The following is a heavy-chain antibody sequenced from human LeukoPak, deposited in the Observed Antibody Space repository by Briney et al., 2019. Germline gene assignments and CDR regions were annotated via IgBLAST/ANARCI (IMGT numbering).Heavy chain of an antibody. D-gene: IGHD4-23*01. CDR3: ARDGNSPAKYYLDY. CDR2: VANDGRDK. Sequence: PGGSLRLSCAASGFTFNAYAMHWLRQAPGKGLEWVAVVANDGRDKQYADSMKGRFTISRDNSENTLYLQMNTLRAEDTAVYYCARDGNSPAKYYLDYWGQGTLVTVSS. CDR1: GFTFNAYA. V-gene: IGHV3-30*01. J-gene: IGHJ4*02.